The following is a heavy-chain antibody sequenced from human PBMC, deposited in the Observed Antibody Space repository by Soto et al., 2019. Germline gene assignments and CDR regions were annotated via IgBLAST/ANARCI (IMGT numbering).Heavy chain of an antibody. CDR1: GYTFTSYG. Sequence: SVKGSCEASGYTFTSYGIHWGRQAPGQRLEWMGWINAANGDTKYSPKFQGRVTITRDTSASTAYMELSSLRSEDTAVYYCVRRHVSATGIDWFDPWGQGTLVTVSS. J-gene: IGHJ5*02. CDR2: INAANGDT. V-gene: IGHV1-3*01. CDR3: VRRHVSATGIDWFDP. D-gene: IGHD6-13*01.